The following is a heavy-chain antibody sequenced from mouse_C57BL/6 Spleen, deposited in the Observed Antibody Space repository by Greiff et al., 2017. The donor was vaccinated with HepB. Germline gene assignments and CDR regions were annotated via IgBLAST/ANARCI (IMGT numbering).Heavy chain of an antibody. CDR1: GYTFTDYE. CDR2: IDPETGGT. D-gene: IGHD1-1*01. CDR3: TRGVNYCGSSDDYGAGDY. J-gene: IGHJ4*01. Sequence: QVQLQQSGAELVRPGASVTLSCKASGYTFTDYEMHWVKQTPVHGLEWIGAIDPETGGTAYNQKFKGKAILTADKSSSTAYMELRSLTSEDSAVYDCTRGVNYCGSSDDYGAGDYWGQGTAVTVSS. V-gene: IGHV1-15*01.